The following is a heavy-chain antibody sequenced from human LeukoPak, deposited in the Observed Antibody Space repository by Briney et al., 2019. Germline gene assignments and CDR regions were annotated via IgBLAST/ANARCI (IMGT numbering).Heavy chain of an antibody. D-gene: IGHD6-13*01. CDR1: GFTFSSYA. CDR3: ARGPSSNWSGLDF. J-gene: IGHJ4*02. V-gene: IGHV3-23*01. Sequence: GGSLRLSCAASGFTFSSYAMSWVRQAPGKGLEWVSSVTGNGDNTFHADSVKGRFTISRDNSKDMLYLQINSLRAEDTAVYYCARGPSSNWSGLDFWGQGTLLTVSS. CDR2: VTGNGDNT.